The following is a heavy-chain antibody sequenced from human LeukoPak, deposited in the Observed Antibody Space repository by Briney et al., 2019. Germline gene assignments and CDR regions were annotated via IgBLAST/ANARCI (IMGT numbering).Heavy chain of an antibody. Sequence: GESLKISCTGSGYSFTTYWIGWMRQMPGKGLEWMAIITPGNSVTHYSPSLQGQVTISADTSISTAYLQWSSLKASDTAMYYCARRYYYGSGSYYFDYWGQGTLVTVSS. CDR1: GYSFTTYW. D-gene: IGHD3-10*01. J-gene: IGHJ4*02. CDR3: ARRYYYGSGSYYFDY. V-gene: IGHV5-51*01. CDR2: ITPGNSVT.